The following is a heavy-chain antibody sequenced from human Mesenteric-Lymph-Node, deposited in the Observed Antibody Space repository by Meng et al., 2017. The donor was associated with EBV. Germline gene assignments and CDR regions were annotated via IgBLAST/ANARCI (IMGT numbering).Heavy chain of an antibody. CDR3: ARRGGPVTELDY. V-gene: IGHV7-4-1*02. D-gene: IGHD4-17*01. CDR1: GYTFNSYA. Sequence: VHLVQSWFELKKPGAAVKVSCKASGYTFNSYAMNWVRQDPGQGLEWMGWINTNTGNAMYAQGFTERFVFSLDTSASTAYLQIISLEAEDTAVYYCARRGGPVTELDYWGQGTLVTVSS. CDR2: INTNTGNA. J-gene: IGHJ4*02.